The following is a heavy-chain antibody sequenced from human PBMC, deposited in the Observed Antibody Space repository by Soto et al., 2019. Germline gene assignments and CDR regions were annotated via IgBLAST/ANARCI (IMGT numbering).Heavy chain of an antibody. Sequence: PSETLSLTCTVSGGSVSSYYWSWIRQSPGKGLEWIGYIYYSGSTKYKPSLKSRVTISVDTSKNQFSLKVSSATAADTAVYFCAGMFWFGDLLFDYWGPGTLVTVSS. D-gene: IGHD3-10*01. J-gene: IGHJ4*02. V-gene: IGHV4-59*08. CDR2: IYYSGST. CDR3: AGMFWFGDLLFDY. CDR1: GGSVSSYY.